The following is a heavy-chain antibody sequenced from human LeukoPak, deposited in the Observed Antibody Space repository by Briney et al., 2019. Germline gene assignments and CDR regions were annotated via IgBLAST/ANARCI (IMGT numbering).Heavy chain of an antibody. CDR3: ARDHPNCVGTDCLLFDY. CDR2: ITRGGAGT. CDR1: GFTFSGYA. J-gene: IGHJ4*02. Sequence: TGGSLRLSSAASGFTFSGYAMSWVRQAPGKGLEWVSTITRGGAGTYYADSVKGRFTISRDNSKNTLYLRVNSLRAEDTAVYYCARDHPNCVGTDCLLFDYWGQGTLVTVSS. D-gene: IGHD2-21*01. V-gene: IGHV3-23*01.